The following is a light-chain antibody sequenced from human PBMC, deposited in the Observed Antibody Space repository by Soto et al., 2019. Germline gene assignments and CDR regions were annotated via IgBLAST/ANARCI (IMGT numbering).Light chain of an antibody. CDR1: SSDVGRTNF. V-gene: IGLV2-14*01. Sequence: QSALTQPASVSGSPGQSITISCSGTSSDVGRTNFVSWYQQHPGKAPKLLIYEVNNRPSGVSNRFSGSKSGNTASLTISGLQPEDDSDYYCSSYTSTSTVFGGGTKLTVL. J-gene: IGLJ2*01. CDR3: SSYTSTSTV. CDR2: EVN.